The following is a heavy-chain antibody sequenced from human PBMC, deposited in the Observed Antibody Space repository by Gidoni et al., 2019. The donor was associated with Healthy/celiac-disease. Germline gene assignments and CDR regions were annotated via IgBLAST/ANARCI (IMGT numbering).Heavy chain of an antibody. V-gene: IGHV4-59*01. CDR3: ARDASGSYPEYFQH. Sequence: QVQLQESGPGLVRPSGNLSLTCTGTVGSISRYYWSWIRQPPGKGLEWIGYISYSASPNFNPSLKRRVTISADTSKNQFSLKLSSVTAADTAVYHCARDASGSYPEYFQHWGQGTLVTVSS. D-gene: IGHD1-26*01. J-gene: IGHJ1*01. CDR1: VGSISRYY. CDR2: ISYSASP.